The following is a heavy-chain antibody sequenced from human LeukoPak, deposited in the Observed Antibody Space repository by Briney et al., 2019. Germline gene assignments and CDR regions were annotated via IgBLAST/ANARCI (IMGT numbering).Heavy chain of an antibody. Sequence: GGSLRLSCVASGFSFTSYWMSWVRQAPGKGLEFVANINQDAGTTNYVDSVKGRFTISRDNAENSLYLQMSSLRAEDTALYYFARAPGWSSFDIWGQGIMVTVSS. CDR2: INQDAGTT. V-gene: IGHV3-7*01. CDR3: ARAPGWSSFDI. J-gene: IGHJ3*02. D-gene: IGHD2-15*01. CDR1: GFSFTSYW.